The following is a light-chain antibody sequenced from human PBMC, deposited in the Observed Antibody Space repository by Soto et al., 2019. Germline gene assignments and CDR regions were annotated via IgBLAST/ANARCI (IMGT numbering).Light chain of an antibody. CDR3: LQDFSFPYT. CDR2: TAS. CDR1: QGIRNE. J-gene: IGKJ2*01. V-gene: IGKV1-6*01. Sequence: AIQMTQSPSSLSASVGDRVTITCRASQGIRNELAWYQQRPGTAPKVLISTASTLQTGVPSRFSGSGSGTDFTLTMSSLQPEDFATYYCLQDFSFPYTFGQGTKLEIK.